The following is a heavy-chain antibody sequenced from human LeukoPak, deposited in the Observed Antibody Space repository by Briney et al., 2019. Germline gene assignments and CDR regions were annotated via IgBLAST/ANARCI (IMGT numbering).Heavy chain of an antibody. CDR3: AQAGDDY. Sequence: GGSLRVSCAASGFTFSSYGMHWVRQAPGKGLEWVAFIRYDGSNKYYADSVKGRFTISRDNSKNTLSLQMNSLRAEDTAVYYCAQAGDDYWGQGTLVTVSS. D-gene: IGHD3-10*01. V-gene: IGHV3-30*02. CDR1: GFTFSSYG. J-gene: IGHJ4*02. CDR2: IRYDGSNK.